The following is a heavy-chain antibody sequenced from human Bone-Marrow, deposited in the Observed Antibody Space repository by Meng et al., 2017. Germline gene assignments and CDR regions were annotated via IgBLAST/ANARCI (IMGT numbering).Heavy chain of an antibody. D-gene: IGHD3-3*01. CDR1: GGSISSGDYY. V-gene: IGHV4-30-4*08. CDR2: IYYTGTT. J-gene: IGHJ5*02. CDR3: ARDTDFWSASNWFDP. Sequence: QVQLQESGPGLVKLSQTLSLTCTVSGGSISSGDYYWSWIRQPPGKGLEWIGYIYYTGTTYYNPSLKSRLTISVDTSKNQFSLNLTSVTAADTAVYYCARDTDFWSASNWFDPWGPGTLVTVSS.